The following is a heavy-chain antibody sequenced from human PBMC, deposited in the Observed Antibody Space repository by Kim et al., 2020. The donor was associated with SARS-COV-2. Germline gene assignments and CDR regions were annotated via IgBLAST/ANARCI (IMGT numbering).Heavy chain of an antibody. J-gene: IGHJ4*02. V-gene: IGHV1-2*02. Sequence: NYAQKLQGRVTMTRDTSISTAYMELSRLRSDDTAVYYCARDRVYSGSLDYWGQGTLVTVSS. CDR3: ARDRVYSGSLDY. D-gene: IGHD1-26*01.